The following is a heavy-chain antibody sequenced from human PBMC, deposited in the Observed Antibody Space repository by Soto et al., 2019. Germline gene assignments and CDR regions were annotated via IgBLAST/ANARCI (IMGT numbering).Heavy chain of an antibody. V-gene: IGHV4-30-2*01. CDR3: ARNGAYCTNGVCYTFVDY. D-gene: IGHD2-8*01. CDR2: IYHSGST. CDR1: GGSISSGGYS. Sequence: QLQLQESGSGLVKPSQTLSLTCAVSGGSISSGGYSWSWIRQPPGKGLEWIGYIYHSGSTYYNPSLKSRVTISVDRSKNQFSLKLSSVTAADTGVCYCARNGAYCTNGVCYTFVDYWGQGTLVTVSS. J-gene: IGHJ4*02.